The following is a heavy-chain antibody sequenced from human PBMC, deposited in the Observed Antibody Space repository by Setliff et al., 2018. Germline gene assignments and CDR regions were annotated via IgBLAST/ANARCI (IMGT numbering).Heavy chain of an antibody. CDR3: VRAGSGIGGDLDY. CDR2: IYPGDSET. D-gene: IGHD3-10*01. CDR1: GYTFARHW. V-gene: IGHV5-51*01. Sequence: PGESLKISCQGSGYTFARHWIAWVRQVPGKGLEWMAIIYPGDSETRYNPSFQGQVTISADKSINTAYLQWSSLKASDTAIYYCVRAGSGIGGDLDYWGQGTLVTVSS. J-gene: IGHJ4*02.